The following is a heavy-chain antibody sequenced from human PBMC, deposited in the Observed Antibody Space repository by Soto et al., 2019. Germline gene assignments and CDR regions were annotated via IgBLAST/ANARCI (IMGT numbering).Heavy chain of an antibody. CDR3: ARDYGYCSGGSCYSNYYGMGV. CDR1: GYTFTSYY. V-gene: IGHV1-46*01. J-gene: IGHJ6*02. D-gene: IGHD2-15*01. CDR2: INPSGGST. Sequence: ASVKVSCKASGYTFTSYYMHWVRQAPGQGLEWMGIINPSGGSTSYAQKFQGRVTMTRDTSTSTVYMELSSLRSEDTAVYYCARDYGYCSGGSCYSNYYGMGVWGQGTTVTVSS.